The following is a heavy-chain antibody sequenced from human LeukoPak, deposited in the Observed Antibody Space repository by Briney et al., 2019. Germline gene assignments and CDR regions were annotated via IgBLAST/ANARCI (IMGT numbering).Heavy chain of an antibody. J-gene: IGHJ4*02. Sequence: GGSLRLSCAASRFTFSTYGMHWVRQAPGKGLEWVAVISYDGSYESYADAVKGRFTISRDNSKKSLYLQMNSLKTEDTAVYYCAKEGGTIYFDSWGQGTLVTVSA. CDR1: RFTFSTYG. CDR3: AKEGGTIYFDS. CDR2: ISYDGSYE. D-gene: IGHD1-1*01. V-gene: IGHV3-30*18.